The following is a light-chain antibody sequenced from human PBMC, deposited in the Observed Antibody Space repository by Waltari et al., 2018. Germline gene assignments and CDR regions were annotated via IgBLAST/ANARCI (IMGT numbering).Light chain of an antibody. CDR3: LQVPFT. J-gene: IGKJ3*01. Sequence: GVLTQSPLSLAVTLGQPASISCKSSQSLLYSNGNVYLDWYLQRPGQSPRRLIYQVSKRDSGVPDRFSGSGSDTDFTLRISRVEADDVGTYYCLQVPFTFGPGTKREVK. CDR1: QSLLYSNGNVY. V-gene: IGKV2-30*01. CDR2: QVS.